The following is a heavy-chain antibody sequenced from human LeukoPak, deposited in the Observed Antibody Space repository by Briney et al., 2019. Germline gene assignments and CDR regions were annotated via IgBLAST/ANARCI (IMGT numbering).Heavy chain of an antibody. D-gene: IGHD3-9*01. CDR1: GGSISSSSYY. CDR2: IYYSGST. Sequence: SETLSLTCTVSGGSISSSSYYWGWIRQPPGKGLEWIGSIYYSGSTYYNPSLKSRATISVDTSKNQFSLKLSSVTAADTAVYYCARQDRGYDILTGYYGGGVDYWGQGTLVTVSS. V-gene: IGHV4-39*01. J-gene: IGHJ4*02. CDR3: ARQDRGYDILTGYYGGGVDY.